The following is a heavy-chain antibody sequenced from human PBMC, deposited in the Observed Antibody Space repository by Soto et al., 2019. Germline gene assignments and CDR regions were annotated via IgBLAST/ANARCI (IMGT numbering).Heavy chain of an antibody. CDR2: IYPGDSDT. V-gene: IGHV5-51*01. J-gene: IGHJ4*02. D-gene: IGHD6-13*01. CDR1: GYSFTSYW. CDR3: ARWTLGAAAGTRFFDY. Sequence: EVQLVQSGAEVKKPGESLKISCKGSGYSFTSYWIGWVRQMPGKGLEWMGIIYPGDSDTRYGPSFQGQVTISADKSISTAYLQWSSLKASDTAMYYCARWTLGAAAGTRFFDYWGQGTLVTVSS.